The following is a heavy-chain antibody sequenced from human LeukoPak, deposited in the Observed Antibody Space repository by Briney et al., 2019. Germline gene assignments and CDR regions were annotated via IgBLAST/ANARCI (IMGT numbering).Heavy chain of an antibody. CDR1: GFTFSSYW. V-gene: IGHV3-74*01. Sequence: PGGSLRLSCAASGFTFSSYWMHWVRQAPGKGLVWVSRINSDGSSTSYADSVKGRFTISRDNSKNTLYLQMNSLRAEDTAVYYCARGLPSGITFGGPPDYWGQGTLVTVSS. D-gene: IGHD3-16*01. CDR3: ARGLPSGITFGGPPDY. J-gene: IGHJ4*02. CDR2: INSDGSST.